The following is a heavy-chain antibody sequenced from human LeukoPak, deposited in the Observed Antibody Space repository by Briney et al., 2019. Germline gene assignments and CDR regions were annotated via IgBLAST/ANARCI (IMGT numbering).Heavy chain of an antibody. D-gene: IGHD4-17*01. Sequence: SETLSLTCGVSGYSISSGSYWGWIRQPPGKGLEWIGSIYRSGFTYYNPSLKSRLTISVDTSKNQLSLKLSSVTAADTAVYYCAREKTVTIVDYWGQGTLVTVPS. J-gene: IGHJ4*02. CDR2: IYRSGFT. V-gene: IGHV4-38-2*02. CDR1: GYSISSGSY. CDR3: AREKTVTIVDY.